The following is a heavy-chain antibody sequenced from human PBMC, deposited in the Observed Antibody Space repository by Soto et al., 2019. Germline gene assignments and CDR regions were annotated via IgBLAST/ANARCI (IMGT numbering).Heavy chain of an antibody. D-gene: IGHD2-2*01. CDR2: IYHSGST. V-gene: IGHV4-38-2*01. CDR3: ARCSLVVVPAPGFDP. CDR1: GYSISSGYY. J-gene: IGHJ5*02. Sequence: SKTLSLTCAVSGYSISSGYYWGWIRQPPGKGLEWIGSIYHSGSTYYNPSLKSRVTISVDTSKNQFSLKLSSVTAADTALYYCARCSLVVVPAPGFDPWGRGTLVTVSS.